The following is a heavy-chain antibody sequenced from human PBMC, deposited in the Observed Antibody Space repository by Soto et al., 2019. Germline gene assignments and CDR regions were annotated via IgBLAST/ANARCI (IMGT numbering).Heavy chain of an antibody. J-gene: IGHJ3*02. CDR3: ARTQLGSFDI. D-gene: IGHD3-16*01. Sequence: QVQLQESGPGLVKPSETLSLTCTVSGGSISSYYWSWIRQPPGKGLEWIGYIYHTGSTNYNPSLKSRVTISVDTSKKQFSLRLRSGTAADTAVDYCARTQLGSFDIWGQGTMVTVSS. CDR2: IYHTGST. CDR1: GGSISSYY. V-gene: IGHV4-59*01.